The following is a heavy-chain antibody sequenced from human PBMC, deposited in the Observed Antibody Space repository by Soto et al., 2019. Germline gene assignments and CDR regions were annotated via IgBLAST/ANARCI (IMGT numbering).Heavy chain of an antibody. V-gene: IGHV1-2*04. Sequence: ASVKVSCKASAYTFTGYYMHWVRQAPGQGLEWMGWIKPNTGGTNYAQKLQGWVTMTRDTSISTAYMEPSRLRSDDTATYYCARGGISHWAYFYYMDVWDRGTTVTVSS. CDR1: AYTFTGYY. CDR3: ARGGISHWAYFYYMDV. CDR2: IKPNTGGT. D-gene: IGHD2-21*01. J-gene: IGHJ6*03.